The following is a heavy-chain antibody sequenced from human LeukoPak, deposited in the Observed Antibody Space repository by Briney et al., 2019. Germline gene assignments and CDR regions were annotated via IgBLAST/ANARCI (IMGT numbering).Heavy chain of an antibody. D-gene: IGHD3-3*01. J-gene: IGHJ4*02. CDR3: ARANPLSLYDFWSGYNGDFDY. CDR2: INPSGSST. CDR1: GYTFISYY. V-gene: IGHV1-46*01. Sequence: ASVKVSCKASGYTFISYYMHSVRQAPRQGLKWKGIINPSGSSTSYAQKFQGRVTMTRDTSTSTVYMELSSLRSEDTAVYYCARANPLSLYDFWSGYNGDFDYWGQGTLVTVSS.